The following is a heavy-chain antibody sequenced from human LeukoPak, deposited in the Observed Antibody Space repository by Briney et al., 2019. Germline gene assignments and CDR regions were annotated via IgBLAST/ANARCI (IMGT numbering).Heavy chain of an antibody. Sequence: SQTLSLTCTVSGGSISSGGYYWSWIRQHPGKGLEWIGYIYYSGSTYYNPSLKSRVTISVDTSKNQFSLKLSSVTAADTAVYYCARGNYDFWSGYPPFDYWGQGTLVTVSS. D-gene: IGHD3-3*01. CDR1: GGSISSGGYY. CDR3: ARGNYDFWSGYPPFDY. V-gene: IGHV4-31*03. CDR2: IYYSGST. J-gene: IGHJ4*02.